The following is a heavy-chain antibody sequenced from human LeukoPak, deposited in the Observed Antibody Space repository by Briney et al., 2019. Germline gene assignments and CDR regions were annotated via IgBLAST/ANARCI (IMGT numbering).Heavy chain of an antibody. D-gene: IGHD3-22*01. CDR1: GGSFSGYY. CDR2: INHSGST. CDR3: ARGPYSYDSSGAFDI. V-gene: IGHV4-34*01. Sequence: SETLSLTCAVYGGSFSGYYWSWIRQPPGKGLEWIGEINHSGSTNYNPSLKSRVTISVDTSKNQFSLKLSSVTAPDTAVYFCARGPYSYDSSGAFDIWGQGTMVTVSS. J-gene: IGHJ3*02.